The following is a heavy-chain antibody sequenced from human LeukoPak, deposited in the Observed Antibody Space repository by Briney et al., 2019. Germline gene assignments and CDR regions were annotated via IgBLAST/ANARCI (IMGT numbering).Heavy chain of an antibody. CDR3: ARGLYSSSSEGWYYYYYMDV. CDR1: GGSISSGSYY. V-gene: IGHV4-61*02. J-gene: IGHJ6*03. D-gene: IGHD6-6*01. Sequence: PSETLSLTCTVSGGSISSGSYYWSWIRQPAGKGLEWIGRIYTSGSTNYNPSLKSRVTISVDTSKNQFSLKLSSVTAADTAVYYCARGLYSSSSEGWYYYYYMDVWGKGTTVTVSS. CDR2: IYTSGST.